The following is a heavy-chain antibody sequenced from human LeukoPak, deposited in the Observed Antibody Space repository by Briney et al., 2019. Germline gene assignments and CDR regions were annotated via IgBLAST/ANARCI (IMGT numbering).Heavy chain of an antibody. D-gene: IGHD5-18*01. J-gene: IGHJ4*02. V-gene: IGHV3-33*01. Sequence: PGGSLRLSGAASGFTFSSYVMHWVRQAPGKGLEWVAGIWYDGSNKYYADSVKGRFTISRDNSKNTLYLQMNSLRAEDTAVYYCVRVTHSSYSYGYGHGDYWGQGTLVTVSS. CDR1: GFTFSSYV. CDR3: VRVTHSSYSYGYGHGDY. CDR2: IWYDGSNK.